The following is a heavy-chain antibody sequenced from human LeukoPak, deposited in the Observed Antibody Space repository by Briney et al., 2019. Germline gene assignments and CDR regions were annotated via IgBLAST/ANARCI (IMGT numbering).Heavy chain of an antibody. D-gene: IGHD5-18*01. V-gene: IGHV1-2*02. Sequence: ASVKVSCKASGYTFTGYYMHWVRQAPGQGLEWMGWINPNSGGTNYAQKFQGRVTMTRDTSISTAYMELSGLRSDDTAVYYCARVVRAWIQLYQLDYWGQGTLVTVSS. J-gene: IGHJ4*02. CDR1: GYTFTGYY. CDR2: INPNSGGT. CDR3: ARVVRAWIQLYQLDY.